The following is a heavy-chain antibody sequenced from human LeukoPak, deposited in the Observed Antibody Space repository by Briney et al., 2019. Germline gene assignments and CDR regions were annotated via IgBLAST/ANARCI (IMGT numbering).Heavy chain of an antibody. V-gene: IGHV1-2*02. CDR2: INPNSGGT. CDR3: ARGMGLDYYAMDV. Sequence: ASVKVSCKASGYTFTGYYMHWVRQAPGQGLEWTGWINPNSGGTNYAQKFQGRVTMTRDTSISTAYMELSRLRSDDTAVYYCARGMGLDYYAMDVWGQGTTVTVSS. CDR1: GYTFTGYY. D-gene: IGHD5-24*01. J-gene: IGHJ6*02.